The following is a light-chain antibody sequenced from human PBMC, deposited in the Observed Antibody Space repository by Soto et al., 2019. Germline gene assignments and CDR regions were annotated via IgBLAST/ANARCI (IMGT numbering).Light chain of an antibody. CDR2: KAS. CDR3: QHYNIYSEA. Sequence: QYTSNLAGSVGDRVTITCLASQTISSWLAWYQQKPGKAPKLLIYKASTLKSGVPSRFSGSGSGTEFTLTISSLQPDDFATYYCQHYNIYSEAFGQGSMV. CDR1: QTISSW. V-gene: IGKV1-5*03. J-gene: IGKJ1*01.